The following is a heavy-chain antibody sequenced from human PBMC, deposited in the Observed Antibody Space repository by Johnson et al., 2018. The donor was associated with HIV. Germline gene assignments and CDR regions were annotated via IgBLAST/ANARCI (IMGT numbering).Heavy chain of an antibody. CDR3: TTAIVIDAFDI. D-gene: IGHD3-16*02. V-gene: IGHV3-7*05. CDR2: IKQDGSEK. J-gene: IGHJ3*02. CDR1: GFTFSSYW. Sequence: VQLVESGGGLVHPGGSLRLSCATSGFTFSSYWMSWVRQAPGKGLEWVANIKQDGSEKYYVDSVKGRFTISRDSAKNSLYLQMNSLTTEDTAVYYCTTAIVIDAFDIWGQGTMVTVSS.